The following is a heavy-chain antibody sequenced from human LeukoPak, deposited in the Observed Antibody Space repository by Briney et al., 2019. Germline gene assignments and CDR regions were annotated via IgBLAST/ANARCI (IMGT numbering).Heavy chain of an antibody. CDR2: FDPEDGET. Sequence: ASVKVSCKVSGYTLTELSMHWVRQAPGKGLEWMGGFDPEDGETIYAQKFQGRVTLTEDTSTDTAYMELSSLSSADTAMYYCALNAYCSSNSCWGNFYYYYMAFRGKGTTVTVSS. J-gene: IGHJ6*03. CDR1: GYTLTELS. CDR3: ALNAYCSSNSCWGNFYYYYMAF. V-gene: IGHV1-24*01. D-gene: IGHD2-2*01.